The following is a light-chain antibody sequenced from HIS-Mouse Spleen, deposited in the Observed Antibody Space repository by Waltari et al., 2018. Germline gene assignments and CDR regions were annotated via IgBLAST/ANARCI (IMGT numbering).Light chain of an antibody. Sequence: QSALTQPASVSGSPGQSITISCTGTSSDAGRYNLVAWYQQHPGKAPKLMLYEGSKRPSGVSNRFSGSKSGNTASLTISGLQAEDEADYYCCSYAGSSTFVVFGGGTKLTVL. J-gene: IGLJ2*01. CDR2: EGS. CDR3: CSYAGSSTFVV. CDR1: SSDAGRYNL. V-gene: IGLV2-23*01.